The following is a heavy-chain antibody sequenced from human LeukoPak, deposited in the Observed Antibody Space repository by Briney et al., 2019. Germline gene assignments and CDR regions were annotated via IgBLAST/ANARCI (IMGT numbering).Heavy chain of an antibody. Sequence: GGSLRLSCAASGFTFSSYAMSWVRQAPGKGLEWVSAISGSGGSTYYADSVKGRFTISRDNSKNTLYLQMNSLRAEDTAVYYCAKDRFGELYIEYFQHWGQGTLVTVPS. J-gene: IGHJ1*01. CDR1: GFTFSSYA. CDR3: AKDRFGELYIEYFQH. CDR2: ISGSGGST. D-gene: IGHD3-10*01. V-gene: IGHV3-23*01.